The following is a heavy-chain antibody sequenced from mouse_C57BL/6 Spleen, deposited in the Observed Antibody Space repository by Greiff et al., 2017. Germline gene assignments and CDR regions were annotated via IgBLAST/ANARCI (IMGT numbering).Heavy chain of an antibody. V-gene: IGHV1-52*01. J-gene: IGHJ3*01. CDR2: IDPSDSET. D-gene: IGHD2-4*01. CDR1: GYTFTSYW. CDR3: ARAYDYDGTGFAY. Sequence: QVQLKQPGAELVRPGSSVKLSCKASGYTFTSYWMHWVTQRPIQGLEWIGNIDPSDSETHYNQKFKDKATLTVDKSSSTAYMQLSSLTSEDSAVYYCARAYDYDGTGFAYWGQGTLVTVSA.